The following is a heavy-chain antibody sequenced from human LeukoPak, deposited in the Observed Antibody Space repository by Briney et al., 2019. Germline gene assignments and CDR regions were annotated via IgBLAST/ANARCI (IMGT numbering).Heavy chain of an antibody. CDR3: ATGEQWLVDY. J-gene: IGHJ4*02. CDR2: IWYDGSNK. Sequence: GSLRLSCAASGFTFSRPPMHWVRQAPGKGLEWVAVIWYDGSNKYYADSVKGRFTISRDNSKNTLYLQMNSLRAEDTAVYYCATGEQWLVDYWGQGTLVTVSS. D-gene: IGHD6-19*01. V-gene: IGHV3-33*08. CDR1: GFTFSRPP.